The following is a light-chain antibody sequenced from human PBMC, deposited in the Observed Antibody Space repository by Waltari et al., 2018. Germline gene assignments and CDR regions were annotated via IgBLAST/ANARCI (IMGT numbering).Light chain of an antibody. Sequence: SSELSQPPSISVSPGQTASIICSGDTLGDAYTSWYQQKPGQSPLLNIYQDTKRPSGIPERFSGSNSGNTATLTISGTQPLDEADYYCQAWNTFILFGGGTKLTVL. V-gene: IGLV3-1*01. J-gene: IGLJ2*01. CDR3: QAWNTFIL. CDR2: QDT. CDR1: TLGDAY.